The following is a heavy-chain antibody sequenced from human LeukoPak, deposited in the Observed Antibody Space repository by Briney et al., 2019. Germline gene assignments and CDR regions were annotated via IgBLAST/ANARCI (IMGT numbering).Heavy chain of an antibody. CDR2: INHSGST. J-gene: IGHJ4*02. CDR3: ARDRWFGESHYFDY. Sequence: SETLSLTCAVSGGSFSGYYWSWIRQPPGKGLEWIGEINHSGSTYYNPSLKSRVTISLDKPKNQFSLKLSSVTAADTAVYYCARDRWFGESHYFDYWGQGTLVTVSS. CDR1: GGSFSGYY. D-gene: IGHD3-10*01. V-gene: IGHV4-34*01.